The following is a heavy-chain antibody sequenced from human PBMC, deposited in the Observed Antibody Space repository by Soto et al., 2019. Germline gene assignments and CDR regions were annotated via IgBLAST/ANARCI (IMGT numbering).Heavy chain of an antibody. J-gene: IGHJ6*02. V-gene: IGHV3-23*01. Sequence: PGGSLRLSCAASGFTFSSYAMSWVRQAPGKGLEWVSAISGSGGSTYYADSVKGRFTISRDNSKNTLYLQMNSLRAEDTAVYYCAKGVYPYYYYGIDVWGQGTTVTVSS. CDR1: GFTFSSYA. CDR2: ISGSGGST. CDR3: AKGVYPYYYYGIDV.